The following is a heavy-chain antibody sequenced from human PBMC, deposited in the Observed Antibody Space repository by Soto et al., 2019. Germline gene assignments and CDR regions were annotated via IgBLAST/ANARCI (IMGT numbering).Heavy chain of an antibody. D-gene: IGHD6-13*01. CDR2: ISYDGSNK. V-gene: IGHV3-30*18. CDR1: GFTFSSFG. J-gene: IGHJ6*02. CDR3: AKDTYKYSRNWHAYYGMDV. Sequence: GGSLRLSCAASGFTFSSFGMQWVRQAPGKGLEWVAGISYDGSNKYYEDSVKGRFTISRDNSKNMIYLQMNSLRAEDTAVYYCAKDTYKYSRNWHAYYGMDVWGQGTTVTVSS.